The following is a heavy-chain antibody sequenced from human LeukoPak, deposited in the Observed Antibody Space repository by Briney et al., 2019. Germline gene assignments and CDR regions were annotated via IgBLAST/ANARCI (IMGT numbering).Heavy chain of an antibody. CDR1: GYTFTSYG. V-gene: IGHV1-18*04. J-gene: IGHJ4*02. CDR3: ARDWSGSFDY. Sequence: RASVKVSCKASGYTFTSYGISWVRQAPGKGFEWMGWISAYNGNTNFVQKLQDRVTMTTDTSTTTAYMELRSLRSDDTAVYYCARDWSGSFDYWGQGTLVTVSS. D-gene: IGHD3-3*01. CDR2: ISAYNGNT.